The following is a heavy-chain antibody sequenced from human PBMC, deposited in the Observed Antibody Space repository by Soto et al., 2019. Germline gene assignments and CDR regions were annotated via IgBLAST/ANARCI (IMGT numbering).Heavy chain of an antibody. CDR1: GGSISSYY. Sequence: SETLSLTCTVSGGSISSYYWSWIRQPPGKGLEWIGYIYYSGSTNYNPSLKSRVTISVDTSKNQFSLKLSSVTAADTAVYYCAREYCSGGSCYWFDPWGQGTLVTVS. CDR3: AREYCSGGSCYWFDP. CDR2: IYYSGST. V-gene: IGHV4-59*01. D-gene: IGHD2-15*01. J-gene: IGHJ5*02.